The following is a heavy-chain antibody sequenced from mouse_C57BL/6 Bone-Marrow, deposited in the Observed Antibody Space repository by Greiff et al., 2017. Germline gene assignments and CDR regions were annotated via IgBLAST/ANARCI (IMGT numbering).Heavy chain of an antibody. V-gene: IGHV1-15*01. J-gene: IGHJ2*01. CDR3: SRGGVTVVFDY. CDR2: IDPETGGT. Sequence: VQLQQSGAELVRPGASVTLSCKASGYTFTDYEMHWVKQTPVHGLEWIGAIDPETGGTAYNQKFKGKAILTADKSSSTAYMELRSLTSEDSAVCYCSRGGVTVVFDYWGRGTALTVSS. CDR1: GYTFTDYE. D-gene: IGHD1-1*01.